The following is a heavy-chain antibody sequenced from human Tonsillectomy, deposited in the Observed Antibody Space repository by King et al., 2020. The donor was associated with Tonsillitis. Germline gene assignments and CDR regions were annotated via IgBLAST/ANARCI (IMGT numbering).Heavy chain of an antibody. J-gene: IGHJ5*01. CDR2: IYYSGST. D-gene: IGHD3-10*01. CDR1: GDSISRGDDY. Sequence: QLQESGPRLVMPSQTLSLTCTVSGDSISRGDDYWSWIRQSPGQGLEWIGYIYYSGSTYYNSSLKSRVTISINTSKTQFSLKMRSGSVADTAVYYCSRADGLGSYWVPKWFDFWGQGTPVTVSS. V-gene: IGHV4-30-4*08. CDR3: SRADGLGSYWVPKWFDF.